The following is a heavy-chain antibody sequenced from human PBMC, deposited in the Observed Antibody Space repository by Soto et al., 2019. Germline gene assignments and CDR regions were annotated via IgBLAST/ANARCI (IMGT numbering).Heavy chain of an antibody. Sequence: XVCLRLSCVACGFNFGNFGMHWVRQAPGKGLEWLTVISNDENIKQDSVRGRFAIARDNSKNTLYLHLTSLRAEDTAIYYCARGLPGVLDYWGQGTLVTV. D-gene: IGHD6-6*01. CDR1: GFNFGNFG. V-gene: IGHV3-30*19. CDR2: ISNDENIK. J-gene: IGHJ4*02. CDR3: ARGLPGVLDY.